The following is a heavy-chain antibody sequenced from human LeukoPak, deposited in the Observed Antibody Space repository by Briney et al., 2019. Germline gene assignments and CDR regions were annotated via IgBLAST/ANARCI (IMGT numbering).Heavy chain of an antibody. V-gene: IGHV3-23*01. J-gene: IGHJ4*02. CDR2: ISGSDGST. Sequence: GGSLRLSCAASGFTFSTYAMRWVRQAPGKGLEWVSSISGSDGSTYYADSVKGRFTISRDNSKNTLYLQMNSLRAEDTAVYYCARDRPNYYGSDGHYYRRDGDYWGRGTLVSVSS. CDR1: GFTFSTYA. D-gene: IGHD3-22*01. CDR3: ARDRPNYYGSDGHYYRRDGDY.